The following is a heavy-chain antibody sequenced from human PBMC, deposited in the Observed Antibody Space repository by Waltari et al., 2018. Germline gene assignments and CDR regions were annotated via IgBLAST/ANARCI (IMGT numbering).Heavy chain of an antibody. Sequence: QVQLVESGGGVVQPGGSLRLSCAASGFTFRSYGIHWVRQAPGKGLEWVESIRYDGSNKYDADSGKGRFTISRDNSKNTLYLQMNSLRAEDTAVYYCAKEVGVGEGYFDYWGQGTLVTVSS. CDR1: GFTFRSYG. J-gene: IGHJ4*02. CDR3: AKEVGVGEGYFDY. D-gene: IGHD1-26*01. CDR2: IRYDGSNK. V-gene: IGHV3-30*02.